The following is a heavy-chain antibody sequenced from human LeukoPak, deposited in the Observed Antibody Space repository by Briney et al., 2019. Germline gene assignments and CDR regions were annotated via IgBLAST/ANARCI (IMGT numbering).Heavy chain of an antibody. J-gene: IGHJ4*02. V-gene: IGHV3-21*01. CDR1: GFTFSSYS. CDR3: ARGEDYGDYEDLYYFDY. Sequence: GGSLRLSCATSGFTFSSYSMNWVRQAPGKGLEWVSSISSSSSYIYYADSVKGRFTISRDNAKNSLYLQMNSLRAEDTAVYYCARGEDYGDYEDLYYFDYWGQGTLATVSS. D-gene: IGHD4-17*01. CDR2: ISSSSSYI.